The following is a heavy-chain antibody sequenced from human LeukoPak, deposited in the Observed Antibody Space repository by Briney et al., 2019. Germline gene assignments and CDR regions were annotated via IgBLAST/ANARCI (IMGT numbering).Heavy chain of an antibody. CDR1: GFTFSNAW. CDR3: ATLDDSSGYFGY. CDR2: IKSKSDGGTT. D-gene: IGHD3-22*01. J-gene: IGHJ4*02. Sequence: PGGSLRLSCAASGFTFSNAWMSWVRQAPGKGLEWVGRIKSKSDGGTTDFAAPVKGRFTISRDNSKNTLYLQMNSLRAEDTAVYYCATLDDSSGYFGYWGQGTLVTVSS. V-gene: IGHV3-15*01.